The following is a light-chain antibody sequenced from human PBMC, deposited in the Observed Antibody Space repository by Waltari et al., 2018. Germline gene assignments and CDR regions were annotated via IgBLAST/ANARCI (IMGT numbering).Light chain of an antibody. V-gene: IGKV1-39*01. Sequence: DIQMTQSPPALSASVGDRVAITCRARQSISDYLHWYQQKPGKAPMGLIYTSSSLQRGVPTRFSGSGSGTEFTLTISTLQPEDAATYYCQQSYSSPWTFGQGTKVEIK. J-gene: IGKJ1*01. CDR3: QQSYSSPWT. CDR1: QSISDY. CDR2: TSS.